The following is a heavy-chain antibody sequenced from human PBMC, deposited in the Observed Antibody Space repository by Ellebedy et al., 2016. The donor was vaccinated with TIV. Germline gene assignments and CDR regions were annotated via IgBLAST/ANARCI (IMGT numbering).Heavy chain of an antibody. J-gene: IGHJ4*02. Sequence: SETLSLXXTVSGGFTSGYYWSWIRQPPGKGLEWIGYIYYSGNTNYNPSLKSRVTISIDTSREQFSLRLSSVTAADTAVYYCARVVSRGPSFDLWGQGTLVTVSS. CDR1: GGFTSGYY. V-gene: IGHV4-59*01. CDR3: ARVVSRGPSFDL. CDR2: IYYSGNT. D-gene: IGHD3-22*01.